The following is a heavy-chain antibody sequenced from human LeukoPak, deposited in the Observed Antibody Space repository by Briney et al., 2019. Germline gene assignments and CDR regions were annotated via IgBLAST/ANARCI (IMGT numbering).Heavy chain of an antibody. D-gene: IGHD6-13*01. J-gene: IGHJ5*01. V-gene: IGHV4-59*01. CDR1: GGSISIYY. CDR2: MHYRGST. CDR3: ARDRGVGQLVPGCFGS. Sequence: WETLSLPCTVSGGSISIYYWSWIRQPPGKGLEWIGYMHYRGSTNYNPSLKGRVTISVYTSKNPFSSKLSSVTAADTAVDSGARDRGVGQLVPGCFGSWGQGTLVTVSS.